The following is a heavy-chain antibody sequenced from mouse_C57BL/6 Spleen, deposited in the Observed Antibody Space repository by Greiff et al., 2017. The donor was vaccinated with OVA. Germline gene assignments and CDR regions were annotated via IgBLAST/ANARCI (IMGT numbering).Heavy chain of an antibody. CDR2: INPNNGGT. Sequence: EVQLQQSGPELVKPGASVKISCKASGYTFTDYYMNWVKQSHGKSLEWIGDINPNNGGTSYNQKFKGKATLTVDKSSSTAYMELRSLTSEDSAVYYCARSGYYGSRPYYWGQGTTLTVSS. J-gene: IGHJ2*01. CDR1: GYTFTDYY. D-gene: IGHD1-1*01. V-gene: IGHV1-26*01. CDR3: ARSGYYGSRPYY.